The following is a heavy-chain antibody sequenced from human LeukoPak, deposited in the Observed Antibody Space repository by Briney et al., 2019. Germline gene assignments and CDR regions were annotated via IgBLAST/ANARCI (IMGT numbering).Heavy chain of an antibody. CDR3: ASAKGYSYGPGGTDAFDI. V-gene: IGHV4-59*01. Sequence: SETLSLTCTVSGCSISSYYWSWIRQPPGKGLEWIGYIYYSGSTNYNPSLKSRVTISVDTSKNQFSLKLSSVTAADTAVYYCASAKGYSYGPGGTDAFDIWGQGTMVTVSS. CDR2: IYYSGST. J-gene: IGHJ3*02. D-gene: IGHD5-18*01. CDR1: GCSISSYY.